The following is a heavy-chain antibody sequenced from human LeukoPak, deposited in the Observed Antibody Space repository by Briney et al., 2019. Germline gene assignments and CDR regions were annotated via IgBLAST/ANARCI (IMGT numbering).Heavy chain of an antibody. V-gene: IGHV4-38-2*02. Sequence: SETLSLTCTVSHYSISSAFYWDWIRQPRGKGLEWIGSFHYSGSTYYNPSLKSRVTISVDTSNNQFSLKLTSVTAAGTAVYYCARGSHYGDYGYWGQGTLVTVSS. D-gene: IGHD4-17*01. J-gene: IGHJ4*02. CDR3: ARGSHYGDYGY. CDR2: FHYSGST. CDR1: HYSISSAFY.